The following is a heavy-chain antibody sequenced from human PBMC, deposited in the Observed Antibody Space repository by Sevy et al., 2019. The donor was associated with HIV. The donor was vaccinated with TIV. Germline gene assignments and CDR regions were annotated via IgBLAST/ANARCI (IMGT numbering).Heavy chain of an antibody. CDR3: ARAEIVVVITTNDAFDI. CDR2: ISSSGSTI. CDR1: GFTFSSYE. D-gene: IGHD3-22*01. V-gene: IGHV3-48*03. Sequence: GGSLRLSCAASGFTFSSYEMNWVRQAPGKGLEWVSYISSSGSTIYYADSVKGRFTISRDNAKNSLYLQMNSLRAEDTAVYYCARAEIVVVITTNDAFDIWGQGTMVTVSS. J-gene: IGHJ3*02.